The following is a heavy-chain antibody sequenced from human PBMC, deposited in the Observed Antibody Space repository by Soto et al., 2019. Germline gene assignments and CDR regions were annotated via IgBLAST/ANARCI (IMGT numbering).Heavy chain of an antibody. Sequence: GSSVKVSCKVSGYTLTELSMHWGRQAPGKGLEWMGGFDPEDGETIYAQKFQGRVTMTEDPSPDTAYMELSSLRSEDTAVYYCATDSGGVAWYGSVDVGGQGTTVTVS. CDR2: FDPEDGET. D-gene: IGHD1-26*01. CDR1: GYTLTELS. J-gene: IGHJ6*01. V-gene: IGHV1-24*01. CDR3: ATDSGGVAWYGSVDV.